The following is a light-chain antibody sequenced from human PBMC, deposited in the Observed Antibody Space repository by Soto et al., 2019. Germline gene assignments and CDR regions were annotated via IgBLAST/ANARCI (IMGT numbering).Light chain of an antibody. CDR2: EVX. CDR3: SSYTSSSTPYV. CDR1: SSDVGGYNY. J-gene: IGLJ1*01. Sequence: QSALTQPASVSGSPGQSITISCTGTSSDVGGYNYVSWYQQHPGKAPKLMIYEVXNRPXXXXNXFSGSKSGNTASLTISGXXXXXXXXYYCSSYTSSSTPYVFGTGTKLTVL. V-gene: IGLV2-14*01.